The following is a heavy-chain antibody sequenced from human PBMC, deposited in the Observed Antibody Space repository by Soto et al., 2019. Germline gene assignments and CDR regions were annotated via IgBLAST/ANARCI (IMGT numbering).Heavy chain of an antibody. J-gene: IGHJ3*02. CDR2: ISSSSSYI. V-gene: IGHV3-21*01. D-gene: IGHD3-9*01. CDR1: GFTFSSYS. CDR3: ARDGYFDPSFDAFDI. Sequence: GESLKISCAASGFTFSSYSMNWVRQAPGKGLEWVSSISSSSSYIYYADSVKGRFTISRDNAKNSLYLQMNSLRAEDTAVYYCARDGYFDPSFDAFDIWGQGTMVTVSS.